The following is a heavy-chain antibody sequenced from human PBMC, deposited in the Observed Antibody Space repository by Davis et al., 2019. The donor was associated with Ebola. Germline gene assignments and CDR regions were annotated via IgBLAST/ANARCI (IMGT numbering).Heavy chain of an antibody. CDR2: INPNSGGT. Sequence: ASVKVSCKASGHTFTGYYMHWVRQAPGQGLEWMGRINPNSGGTNYAQKFQGRVTMTRDTSISTAYMELSRLRSDDTAVYYCARGAPPIGFKQRYYFDYWGQGTLVTVSS. CDR3: ARGAPPIGFKQRYYFDY. V-gene: IGHV1-2*06. J-gene: IGHJ4*02. CDR1: GHTFTGYY. D-gene: IGHD1/OR15-1a*01.